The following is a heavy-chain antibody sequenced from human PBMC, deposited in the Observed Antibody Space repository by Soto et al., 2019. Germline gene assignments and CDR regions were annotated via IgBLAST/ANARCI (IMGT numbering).Heavy chain of an antibody. J-gene: IGHJ4*02. CDR2: ISGSGVST. D-gene: IGHD3-22*01. Sequence: GGPLRLPYAASGLNFSSYAMSWVRQAPGKGLEWVSAISGSGVSTYYADSVKGRFTISRDNSKNTLYLQMNSLRAEDTAVYYCAKSPGMYYYDSSGYYHYDYWGQGTLVTVSS. CDR3: AKSPGMYYYDSSGYYHYDY. CDR1: GLNFSSYA. V-gene: IGHV3-23*01.